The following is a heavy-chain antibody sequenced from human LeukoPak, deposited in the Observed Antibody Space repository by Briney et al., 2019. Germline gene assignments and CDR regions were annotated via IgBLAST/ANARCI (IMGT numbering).Heavy chain of an antibody. V-gene: IGHV1-18*01. CDR2: IRAYNGNT. D-gene: IGHD6-13*01. Sequence: ASVKVSCKASGYTFTSYGITWVRQAPGQGLEWMGWIRAYNGNTNYAQKLQGRVTMTTDTSTSTAYMELRSLRSDDAAVYYCARERGYSSSCDNGDAFDIWGQGTMVTVSS. J-gene: IGHJ3*02. CDR1: GYTFTSYG. CDR3: ARERGYSSSCDNGDAFDI.